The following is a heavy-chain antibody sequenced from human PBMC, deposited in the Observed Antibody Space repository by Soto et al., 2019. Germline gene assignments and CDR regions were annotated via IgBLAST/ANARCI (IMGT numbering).Heavy chain of an antibody. J-gene: IGHJ4*02. V-gene: IGHV4-59*01. CDR1: GGSISTYW. Sequence: SETLSLTCAVSGGSISTYWWSWIRQPPRKGLEWIGYIYYSGSTNYNPSLKSRVTISVDTSKNQFSLKLTSVTAADTAVYYCARSRGSTRSFDYWGQGTLV. CDR2: IYYSGST. D-gene: IGHD2-15*01. CDR3: ARSRGSTRSFDY.